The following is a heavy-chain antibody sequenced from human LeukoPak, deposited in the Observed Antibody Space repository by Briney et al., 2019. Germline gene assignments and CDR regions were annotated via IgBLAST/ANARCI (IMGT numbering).Heavy chain of an antibody. J-gene: IGHJ4*02. CDR1: GDSISNHY. CDR2: INHSGST. D-gene: IGHD5-24*01. V-gene: IGHV4-34*01. Sequence: SETLSLTCTVSGDSISNHYWSWIRQPPGKGLEWIGEINHSGSTNYNPSLKSRVTISVDTSKTQFSLKLSSVTAADTAVYYCARSRLHPIIFDYWGQGTLVTVSS. CDR3: ARSRLHPIIFDY.